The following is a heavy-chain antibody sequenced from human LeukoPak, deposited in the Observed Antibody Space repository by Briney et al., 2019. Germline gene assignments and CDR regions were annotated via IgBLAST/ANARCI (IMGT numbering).Heavy chain of an antibody. J-gene: IGHJ4*02. CDR1: GYTFTNYW. V-gene: IGHV5-51*01. D-gene: IGHD6-6*01. Sequence: GESLKISCKGSGYTFTNYWIGWVRQKPGKGLEWMGIIYPGDSDTRYSPSFQGQVTISADKSISTAYLQWSSLKASDTAMYYCARHGTYSSSSQEDYWGQGTLVTVSS. CDR3: ARHGTYSSSSQEDY. CDR2: IYPGDSDT.